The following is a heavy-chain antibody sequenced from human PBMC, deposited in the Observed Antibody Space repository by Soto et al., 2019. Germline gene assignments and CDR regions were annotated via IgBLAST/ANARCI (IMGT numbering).Heavy chain of an antibody. Sequence: PSETLSLTCTVSGGSISRYYWGWIRQPPGKGLEWIGYIYYSGNTNYNPSLKSRVTISLDTSKNQFSLKLTSVTAADTAVCYCARGSYYFDYWGQGTLVPVSS. V-gene: IGHV4-59*12. J-gene: IGHJ4*02. CDR2: IYYSGNT. CDR1: GGSISRYY. CDR3: ARGSYYFDY.